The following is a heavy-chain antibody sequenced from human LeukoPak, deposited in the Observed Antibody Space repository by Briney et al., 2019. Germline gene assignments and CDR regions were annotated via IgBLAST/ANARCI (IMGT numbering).Heavy chain of an antibody. CDR2: IYYSGST. CDR1: GGSISSSSYY. D-gene: IGHD2-15*01. Sequence: PSETLSLTCTVSGGSISSSSYYWGWIRQPPGKGLEWIGSIYYSGSTYYNPPLKSRVTISVDTSKNQFSLKLSSVTAADTAVYYCARLIDCSGGSCYFENWFDPWGQGTLVTVSS. J-gene: IGHJ5*02. CDR3: ARLIDCSGGSCYFENWFDP. V-gene: IGHV4-39*07.